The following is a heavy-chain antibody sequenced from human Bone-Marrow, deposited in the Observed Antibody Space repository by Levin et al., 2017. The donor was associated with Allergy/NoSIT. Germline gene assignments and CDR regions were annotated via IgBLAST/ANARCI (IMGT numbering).Heavy chain of an antibody. CDR1: GFTFSSYW. D-gene: IGHD3-3*01. Sequence: GGSLRLSCAASGFTFSSYWMSWVRQAPGKGLEWVANIKQDGSEKYYVDSVKGRFTISRDNAKNSLYLQMNSLRAEDTAVYYCARVFLEWLFPTAPYYYYYYGMDVWGQGTTVTVSS. CDR2: IKQDGSEK. CDR3: ARVFLEWLFPTAPYYYYYYGMDV. J-gene: IGHJ6*02. V-gene: IGHV3-7*01.